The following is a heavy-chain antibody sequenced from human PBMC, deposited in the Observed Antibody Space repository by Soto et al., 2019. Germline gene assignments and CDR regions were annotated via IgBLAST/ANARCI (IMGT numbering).Heavy chain of an antibody. D-gene: IGHD2-2*01. CDR1: GYTFTSYG. CDR2: ISAYNGNT. V-gene: IGHV1-18*01. CDR3: ARGGDIVLVPAAMGVNWFDP. Sequence: QVQLVQSGAEVKKPGASVKVSCKASGYTFTSYGISWVRQAPGQGLEWMGWISAYNGNTNYAQKLQGRVTMTTDTSXXTXYXELSSLRLDDTAVYYCARGGDIVLVPAAMGVNWFDPWGQGTLVTVSS. J-gene: IGHJ5*02.